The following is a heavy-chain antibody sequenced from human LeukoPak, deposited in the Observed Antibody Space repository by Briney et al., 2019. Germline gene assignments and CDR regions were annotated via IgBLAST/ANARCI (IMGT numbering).Heavy chain of an antibody. J-gene: IGHJ4*02. CDR3: ARNPWQCDY. CDR1: GFTFTSYW. Sequence: PGRSLRLSCAASGFTFTSYWMTWVRQPPGKGLEWVATIKEDGSVKYYVDSVKGRFTISRDNAENSLYLQMNSLRADDTAVYYCARNPWQCDYWGQGTLVTVSS. V-gene: IGHV3-7*01. CDR2: IKEDGSVK.